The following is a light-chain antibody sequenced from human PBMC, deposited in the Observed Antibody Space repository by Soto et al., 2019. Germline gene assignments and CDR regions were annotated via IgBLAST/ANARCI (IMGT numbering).Light chain of an antibody. V-gene: IGLV2-14*01. CDR2: DVS. Sequence: QSVLTQPASVSGSPGQSIAISCTGTSSDVGGYNYVSWYQQHPGKAPKLMVYDVSNRPSGVSNRFSGSKSGNTASLTISGRQAEDEADYYCRSYTSSSTYVFGTGTKLTVL. CDR3: RSYTSSSTYV. J-gene: IGLJ1*01. CDR1: SSDVGGYNY.